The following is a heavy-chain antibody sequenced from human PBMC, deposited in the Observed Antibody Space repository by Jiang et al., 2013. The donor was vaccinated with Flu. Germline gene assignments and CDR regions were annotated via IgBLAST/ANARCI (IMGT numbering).Heavy chain of an antibody. CDR3: ARDPGASLDY. V-gene: IGHV3-30*04. CDR2: ISYDGSNK. CDR1: GFTFSSYA. J-gene: IGHJ4*02. Sequence: SGGGVVQPGRSLRLSCAASGFTFSSYAMHWVRQAPGKGLEWVAVISYDGSNKYYADSVKGRFTISRDNSKNTLYLQMNSLRAEDTAVYYCARDPGASLDYWGQGTLVTVSS.